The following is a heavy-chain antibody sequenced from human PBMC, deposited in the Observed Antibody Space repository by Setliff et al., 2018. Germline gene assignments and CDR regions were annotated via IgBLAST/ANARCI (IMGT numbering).Heavy chain of an antibody. CDR3: ARQPRGIGYSDY. Sequence: GESPMLPCQGFGYSFATYWIGWVRQMPGKGLEWMGIIYPSDPDTRYNPSFQGQVTISADKPINTAYLQWSSLKASDTAMYYCARQPRGIGYSDYWGQGTLVTVSS. CDR1: GYSFATYW. CDR2: IYPSDPDT. D-gene: IGHD3-3*01. V-gene: IGHV5-51*01. J-gene: IGHJ4*02.